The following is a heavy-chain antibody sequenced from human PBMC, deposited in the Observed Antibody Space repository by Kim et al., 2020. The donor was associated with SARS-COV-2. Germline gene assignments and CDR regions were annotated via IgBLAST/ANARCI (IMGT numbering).Heavy chain of an antibody. J-gene: IGHJ5*02. Sequence: KFQGRVTITRDTSASTAYMELSSLRSEDTAVYYCARKRSSSWYVGDWFDPWGQGTLVTVSS. CDR3: ARKRSSSWYVGDWFDP. D-gene: IGHD6-13*01. V-gene: IGHV1-3*01.